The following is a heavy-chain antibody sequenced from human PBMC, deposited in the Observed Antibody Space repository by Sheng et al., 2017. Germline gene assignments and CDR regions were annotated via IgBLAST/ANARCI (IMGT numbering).Heavy chain of an antibody. CDR1: GGSFSGYY. Sequence: QVQLQQWGAGLLKPSETLSLTCAVYGGSFSGYYWSWIRQPPGKGLEWIGEINHSGSTNYNPSLKSRVTISVDTSKNQFSLKLSSVTAADTAVYYCARARPIYSSSWYYFDYWGQGTLVTVSS. CDR2: INHSGST. V-gene: IGHV4-34*01. J-gene: IGHJ4*02. CDR3: ARARPIYSSSWYYFDY. D-gene: IGHD6-13*01.